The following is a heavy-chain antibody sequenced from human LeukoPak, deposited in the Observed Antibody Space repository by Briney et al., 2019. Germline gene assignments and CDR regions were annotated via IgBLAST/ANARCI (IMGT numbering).Heavy chain of an antibody. V-gene: IGHV5-51*01. D-gene: IGHD2-2*01. CDR2: IYPGDSDT. Sequence: GEPLKISCKGSGYSFTSYWIGWVRQMPGKGLEWMGIIYPGDSDTRYSPSFQGQFTISADKSISTAYLQWSSLKASDTAMYYCARRWYCSSTSCTDAFDIWGQGTMVTVSS. CDR3: ARRWYCSSTSCTDAFDI. CDR1: GYSFTSYW. J-gene: IGHJ3*02.